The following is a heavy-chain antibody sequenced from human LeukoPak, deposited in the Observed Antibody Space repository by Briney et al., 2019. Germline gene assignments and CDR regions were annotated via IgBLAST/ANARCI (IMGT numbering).Heavy chain of an antibody. D-gene: IGHD3-10*01. Sequence: GGSLRLSGAASGFTFSSNYMTGVRQAPGKGLEWVSVIYSGGSTYYTDSVKGRFTISRDNSKNTLYLQMNSLRAEDTAVYYCARAPLLLWFGELKRNPQTYYYYGMDVWGQGTTVTVSS. CDR2: IYSGGST. CDR3: ARAPLLLWFGELKRNPQTYYYYGMDV. V-gene: IGHV3-66*01. CDR1: GFTFSSNY. J-gene: IGHJ6*02.